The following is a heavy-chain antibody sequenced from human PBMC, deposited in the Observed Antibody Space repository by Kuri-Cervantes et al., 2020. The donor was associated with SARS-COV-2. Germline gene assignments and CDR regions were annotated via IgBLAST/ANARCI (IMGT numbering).Heavy chain of an antibody. J-gene: IGHJ4*02. D-gene: IGHD3-3*01. Sequence: SVKVPCKASLGTLSSYAISWVRQAPGQGLEWMGGIIPIFGTSNYEQKFQGRVTITADKSTSTAYMELSSLRSEDTAVYYCARRVRGEWLSQYYFDYWGQGTLVTVSS. CDR1: LGTLSSYA. CDR2: IIPIFGTS. V-gene: IGHV1-69*06. CDR3: ARRVRGEWLSQYYFDY.